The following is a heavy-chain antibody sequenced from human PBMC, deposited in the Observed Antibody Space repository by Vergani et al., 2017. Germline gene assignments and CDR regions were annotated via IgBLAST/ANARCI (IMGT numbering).Heavy chain of an antibody. J-gene: IGHJ6*02. CDR2: IYYSGST. CDR1: GFTFDDYA. D-gene: IGHD6-19*01. Sequence: VQLVESGGGLVQPGRSLRLSCAASGFTFDDYAMHWVRQAPGKGLEWIGYIYYSGSTNYNPSLKSRVTISVDTSKNQFSLKLSSVTAADTAVYYCARSYSSGWFSRYFYGMDVWGQGTTVTVSS. V-gene: IGHV4-59*01. CDR3: ARSYSSGWFSRYFYGMDV.